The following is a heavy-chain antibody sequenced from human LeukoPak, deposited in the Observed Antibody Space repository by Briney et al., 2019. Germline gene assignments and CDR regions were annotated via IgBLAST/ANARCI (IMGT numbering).Heavy chain of an antibody. CDR2: IKQDGSEK. Sequence: PGGSLTLSCAASGFTFSSYWMSWVRQAPGKGLEWVANIKQDGSEKYYVDSVKGRFTISRDNAKNSLYLQMNSLRAEDTAVYYCARDWGSSSGYLDAFDIWGQGTMVTVSS. J-gene: IGHJ3*02. V-gene: IGHV3-7*01. CDR3: ARDWGSSSGYLDAFDI. CDR1: GFTFSSYW. D-gene: IGHD3-22*01.